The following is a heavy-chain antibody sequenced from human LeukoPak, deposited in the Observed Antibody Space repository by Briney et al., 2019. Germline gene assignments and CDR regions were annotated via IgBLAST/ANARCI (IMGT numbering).Heavy chain of an antibody. CDR2: INHSGST. D-gene: IGHD1-26*01. J-gene: IGHJ6*03. Sequence: SETLSLTCTVSGDSISSSNYYWGWIRQPPGKGLEWIGEINHSGSTNYNPSLKSRVTISVDTSKNQFSLKLSSVTAADTAVYYCARGRRGSYWVGYYYYYMDVWGKGTTVTVSS. V-gene: IGHV4-39*07. CDR3: ARGRRGSYWVGYYYYYMDV. CDR1: GDSISSSNYY.